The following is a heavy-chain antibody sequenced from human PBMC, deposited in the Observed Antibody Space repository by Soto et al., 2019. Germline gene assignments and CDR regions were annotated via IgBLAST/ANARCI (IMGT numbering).Heavy chain of an antibody. CDR1: GGTFSSYA. Sequence: ASVKVSCKASGGTFSSYAISWVRQAPGQGLEWMGGIIPIFGTANYAQKFQGRVTITADESTSTAYMELSSLRSEDTAVYYCAKENGYSSSWFEFDYWGQGTLVTVSS. CDR2: IIPIFGTA. V-gene: IGHV1-69*13. D-gene: IGHD6-13*01. CDR3: AKENGYSSSWFEFDY. J-gene: IGHJ4*02.